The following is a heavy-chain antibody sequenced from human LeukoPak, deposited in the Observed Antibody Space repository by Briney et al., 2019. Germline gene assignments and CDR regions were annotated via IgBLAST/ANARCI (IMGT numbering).Heavy chain of an antibody. CDR2: ISYDGSNK. CDR1: GFTFSSYA. D-gene: IGHD6-19*01. J-gene: IGHJ4*02. Sequence: GGSLRLSCAASGFTFSSYAMHWVRQAPGKGLEWVAVISYDGSNKCYADSVKGRFTISRDNSKNTLYLQMNSLRAEDTAVYYCARESSGSFDYWGQGTLVTVSS. V-gene: IGHV3-30-3*01. CDR3: ARESSGSFDY.